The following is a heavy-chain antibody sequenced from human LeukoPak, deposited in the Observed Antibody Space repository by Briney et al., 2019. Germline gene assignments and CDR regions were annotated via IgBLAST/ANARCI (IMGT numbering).Heavy chain of an antibody. CDR3: ARVLTGDYVGLYDY. V-gene: IGHV3-21*01. Sequence: PGGSLRLSCGASGFTFRTYGMNWVRQAAGQGVEGVSSISSSSKYIYYADSVKGRFTISRDNAKNSLYLQMNSLRAEDTAVYYCARVLTGDYVGLYDYWGQGTLVTVSS. CDR2: ISSSSKYI. D-gene: IGHD4-17*01. J-gene: IGHJ4*02. CDR1: GFTFRTYG.